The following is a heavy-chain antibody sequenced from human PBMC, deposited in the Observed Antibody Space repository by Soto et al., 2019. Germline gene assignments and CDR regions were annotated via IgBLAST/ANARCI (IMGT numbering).Heavy chain of an antibody. CDR1: GFTFNTYG. V-gene: IGHV3-30*18. Sequence: HPGGSLRLSCAASGFTFNTYGMHWVRQAPGKGLEWVAVISYDGSDKFYADSVKGRFTISRDNSKNALYLQMSSLRPEDTAIYYCAKSPNFYCSSPNCYKYYFHYWGEGTFVTVYS. CDR2: ISYDGSDK. D-gene: IGHD2-2*02. J-gene: IGHJ4*02. CDR3: AKSPNFYCSSPNCYKYYFHY.